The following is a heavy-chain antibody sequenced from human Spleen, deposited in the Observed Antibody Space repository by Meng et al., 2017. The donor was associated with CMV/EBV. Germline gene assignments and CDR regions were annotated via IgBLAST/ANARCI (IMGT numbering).Heavy chain of an antibody. Sequence: ASGFPFSIYALHWVRHAPGKGLEWVAVIWYDGINKYYADSVKGRFSISRDNSKNTLFLQMNSLRAEDTALYYCAKQQYTSAWSHLDYWGQGTLVTVSS. J-gene: IGHJ4*02. CDR1: GFPFSIYA. D-gene: IGHD6-19*01. CDR2: IWYDGINK. V-gene: IGHV3-33*06. CDR3: AKQQYTSAWSHLDY.